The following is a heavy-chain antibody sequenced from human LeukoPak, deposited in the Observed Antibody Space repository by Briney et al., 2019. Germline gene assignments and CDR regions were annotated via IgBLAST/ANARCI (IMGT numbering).Heavy chain of an antibody. CDR1: GYTFTGYY. V-gene: IGHV1-2*02. D-gene: IGHD3-10*01. J-gene: IGHJ5*02. CDR2: INPNSGGT. Sequence: ASVKVSCKASGYTFTGYYMHWVRQAPGQGLEWMGWINPNSGGTNYAQKFQGRVTMTRDTSISTAYMELSRLRSDDTAVYYCARDYGSGGQNLNWFDPWGQGTLVTVSS. CDR3: ARDYGSGGQNLNWFDP.